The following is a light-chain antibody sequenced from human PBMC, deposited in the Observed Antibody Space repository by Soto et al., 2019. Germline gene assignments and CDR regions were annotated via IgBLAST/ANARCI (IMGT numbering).Light chain of an antibody. CDR1: QSVSSN. CDR3: QHYNNWPPWT. J-gene: IGKJ1*01. CDR2: GAS. Sequence: EIVMTQSPATLSVSPGERATLSCRASQSVSSNLAWYQQKPGQAPRLLIYGASIRATGIPARFSGSGSGTDFTLTISSLHSEDFAVYYCQHYNNWPPWTFGQGTKVEIK. V-gene: IGKV3-15*01.